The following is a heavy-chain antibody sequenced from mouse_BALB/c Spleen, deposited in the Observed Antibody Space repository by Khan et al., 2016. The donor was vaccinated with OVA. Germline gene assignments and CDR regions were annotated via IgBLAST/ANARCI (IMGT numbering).Heavy chain of an antibody. CDR1: GYTFTSYW. CDR2: IDPSDSHT. V-gene: IGHV1-69*02. J-gene: IGHJ3*01. CDR3: ERSYLDGISTWFGY. Sequence: QVQLQQPGTELVKPGASVKLSCKASGYTFTSYWMHWVKRRPGQGLEWIGEIDPSDSHTNYNQEFNGKATLTVAKSSNTAYMQLSSLTYEDSAVYYGERSYLDGISTWFGYWGLGTLVTVSA. D-gene: IGHD1-1*01.